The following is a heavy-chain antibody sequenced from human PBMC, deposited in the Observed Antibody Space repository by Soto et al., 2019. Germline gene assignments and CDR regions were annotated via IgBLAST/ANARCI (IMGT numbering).Heavy chain of an antibody. Sequence: QVQLVQSGDDVKKPGSSVKVSCKASGVTFSSYAISWVRQAPGQGLEWMVGMIPIFGTANYAKEFQGRVTITADESTSTAYQELCRRRSADTDVYYGWAAYISSYNYCCCGVGVWGQGTKVTVSS. CDR1: GVTFSSYA. CDR3: WAAYISSYNYCCCGVGV. V-gene: IGHV1-69*01. J-gene: IGHJ6*02. D-gene: IGHD6-6*01. CDR2: MIPIFGTA.